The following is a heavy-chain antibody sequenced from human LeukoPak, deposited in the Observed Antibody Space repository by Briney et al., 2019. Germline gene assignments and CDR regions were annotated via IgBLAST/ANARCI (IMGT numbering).Heavy chain of an antibody. D-gene: IGHD3-10*01. CDR2: SRDKGNSYTT. CDR3: TKLARAPREFDY. CDR1: GFTFSDHY. V-gene: IGHV3-72*01. J-gene: IGHJ4*01. Sequence: QTGGSLRVACAASGFTFSDHYIDWVRQAPGKGLEWVGRSRDKGNSYTTAYAASVRGRFTISRDESNNSLYLQMNSMKIEETAVYYCTKLARAPREFDYWGQGTLVTVSS.